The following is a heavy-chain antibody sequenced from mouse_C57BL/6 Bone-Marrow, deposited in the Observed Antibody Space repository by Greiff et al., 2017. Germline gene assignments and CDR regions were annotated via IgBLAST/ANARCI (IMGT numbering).Heavy chain of an antibody. CDR1: GFTFSSYG. J-gene: IGHJ3*01. CDR2: ISSGGSYT. Sequence: EVKLMESGGDLVKPGGSLKLSCAASGFTFSSYGMSWVRQTPDKRLEWVATISSGGSYTYYPDSVKGRFTLSRDNAKNTLYLQMSSLKSEDTAMYYCARLHLGPWFAYWGQGTLVTVSA. CDR3: ARLHLGPWFAY. D-gene: IGHD4-1*01. V-gene: IGHV5-6*01.